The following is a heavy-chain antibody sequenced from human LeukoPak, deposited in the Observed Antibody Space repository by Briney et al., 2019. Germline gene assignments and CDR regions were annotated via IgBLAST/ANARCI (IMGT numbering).Heavy chain of an antibody. CDR2: IYATGST. Sequence: SETLSLTCTVSGGSISSYYWSWIRQPAGKGLEWIGRIYATGSTNYNPSLKSRVSMSLDTSKNQFSLRLSSVTAADTAVYYCARAPSYSYYFDYRGRGTLVTVSS. CDR3: ARAPSYSYYFDY. J-gene: IGHJ4*02. D-gene: IGHD3-10*01. CDR1: GGSISSYY. V-gene: IGHV4-4*07.